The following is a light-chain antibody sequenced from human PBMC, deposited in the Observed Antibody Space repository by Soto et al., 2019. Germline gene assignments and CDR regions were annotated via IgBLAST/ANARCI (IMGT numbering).Light chain of an antibody. CDR1: SSDVGGYNY. Sequence: QSVLTQAASGSGSPGQSITISCTGTSSDVGGYNYVSWYQQHPGKAPKLMIYDVSNRPSGVSNRFSGSKSGNTASLTISGLQAEDEADYYCSSYTSSSTLVVFGTGTKLTVL. J-gene: IGLJ1*01. CDR2: DVS. V-gene: IGLV2-14*01. CDR3: SSYTSSSTLVV.